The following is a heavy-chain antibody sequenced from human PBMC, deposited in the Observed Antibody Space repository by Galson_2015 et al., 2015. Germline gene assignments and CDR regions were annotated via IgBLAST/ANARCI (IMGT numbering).Heavy chain of an antibody. J-gene: IGHJ1*01. CDR3: ARLRYDWNYIDN. CDR1: GDSFRTGTYY. CDR2: TSNTGAT. D-gene: IGHD1-7*01. Sequence: TLSLTCTVSGDSFRTGTYYWSWIRQPAGTGLEWIGRTSNTGATTYNPSLMSRVTMSVDPSKSQFSLRLTSVTAADTAVYFCARLRYDWNYIDNWGQGTLVTVSS. V-gene: IGHV4-61*02.